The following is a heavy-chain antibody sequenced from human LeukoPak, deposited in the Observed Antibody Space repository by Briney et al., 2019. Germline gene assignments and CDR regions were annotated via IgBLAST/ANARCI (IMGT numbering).Heavy chain of an antibody. CDR2: ISSSSSYI. V-gene: IGHV3-21*01. J-gene: IGHJ4*02. Sequence: GGSLRLSCAASGFTFSSYSMNWVRQAPGKGLEWVSSISSSSSYIYYADSVKGRFTISRDNAKNSLYLQMNSLRAEDTAVYYCARASRFSGYENFDYWGQGTLVTVSS. CDR3: ARASRFSGYENFDY. D-gene: IGHD5-12*01. CDR1: GFTFSSYS.